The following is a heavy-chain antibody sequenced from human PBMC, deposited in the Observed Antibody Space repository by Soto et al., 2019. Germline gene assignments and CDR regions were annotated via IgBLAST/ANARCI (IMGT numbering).Heavy chain of an antibody. CDR3: AKGRDDTVIGYYYYGMDV. D-gene: IGHD4-4*01. J-gene: IGHJ6*02. CDR1: GFTFSSYG. Sequence: PGGSLRLSCAASGFTFSSYGMHWVRQAPGKGLEWVAVISYDGSNKYYADSVKGRFTISRDNSKNTLYLQMNSLRAEDTAVYYCAKGRDDTVIGYYYYGMDVWGQGTTVTVSS. CDR2: ISYDGSNK. V-gene: IGHV3-30*18.